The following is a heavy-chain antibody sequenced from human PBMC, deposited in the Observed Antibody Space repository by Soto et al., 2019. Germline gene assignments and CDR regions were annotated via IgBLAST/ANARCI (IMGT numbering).Heavy chain of an antibody. V-gene: IGHV1-18*01. CDR1: GYTFTSYG. CDR3: ARVNPPSIAVAEPIDY. Sequence: ASVKVSCKASGYTFTSYGISWVRQAPGQGLEWMGWISAYNGNTNYAQKLQGRVTMTTDTSTSTAYMELRSLRSDDTAVYYCARVNPPSIAVAEPIDYWGQGTLVTVSS. J-gene: IGHJ4*02. CDR2: ISAYNGNT. D-gene: IGHD6-19*01.